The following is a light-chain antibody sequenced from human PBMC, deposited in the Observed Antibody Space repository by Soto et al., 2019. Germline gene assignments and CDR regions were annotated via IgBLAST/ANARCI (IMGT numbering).Light chain of an antibody. CDR2: DTT. Sequence: QAVVTQEPSLTVSPGGTVTLTCGSSTGAVTSGHYPYWFQPKPGQAPRTLIYDTTNKHSWTPARFSGSLLGGKAALTLSGAQPEDEAEYYCLLSFCVASVFSGATQLTVL. J-gene: IGLJ3*02. CDR1: TGAVTSGHY. CDR3: LLSFCVASV. V-gene: IGLV7-46*01.